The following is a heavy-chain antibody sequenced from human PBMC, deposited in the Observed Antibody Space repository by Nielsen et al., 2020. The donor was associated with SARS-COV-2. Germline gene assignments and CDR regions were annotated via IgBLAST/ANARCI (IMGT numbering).Heavy chain of an antibody. D-gene: IGHD3-3*01. Sequence: RQAPGKGLEWIGYIYHSGSTYYNPSLKSRVTISVDRSKNQFSLKLSSVTAADTAVYYCARGRWELGAVIIPYYYYYYMDVWGKGTTVTVSS. CDR2: IYHSGST. J-gene: IGHJ6*03. V-gene: IGHV4-30-2*01. CDR3: ARGRWELGAVIIPYYYYYYMDV.